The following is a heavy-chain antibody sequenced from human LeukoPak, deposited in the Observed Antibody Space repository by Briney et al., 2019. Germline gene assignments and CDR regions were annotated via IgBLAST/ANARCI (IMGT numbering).Heavy chain of an antibody. CDR3: ARARADRVVTAQAAQTLAHFDY. J-gene: IGHJ4*02. CDR1: GFTFDDYA. Sequence: GGSLRLSCAASGFTFDDYAMHWVRQAPGKGLEWVSGISWNSGTRGYADSVKGRFTISRDNAKTSLYLQMNSLRAEDTAVYYCARARADRVVTAQAAQTLAHFDYWGQGTLVTVSS. D-gene: IGHD2-21*02. V-gene: IGHV3-9*01. CDR2: ISWNSGTR.